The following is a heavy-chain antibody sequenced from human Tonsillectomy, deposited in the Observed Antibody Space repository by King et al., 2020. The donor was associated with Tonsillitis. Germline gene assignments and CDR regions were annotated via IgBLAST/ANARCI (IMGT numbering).Heavy chain of an antibody. V-gene: IGHV3-23*04. CDR1: GFTFSTYA. D-gene: IGHD2-15*01. CDR2: ISGSGDST. Sequence: VQLVESGGGLVQPGGSLRLSCAASGFTFSTYAMSWVRQAPGKGLEWVSGISGSGDSTYYTDSVKGRFTISRDNSKNTLYLQVNSLRAEDTAVYYCAKDGSVMVAATLNFWGQGTLVTVSS. J-gene: IGHJ4*02. CDR3: AKDGSVMVAATLNF.